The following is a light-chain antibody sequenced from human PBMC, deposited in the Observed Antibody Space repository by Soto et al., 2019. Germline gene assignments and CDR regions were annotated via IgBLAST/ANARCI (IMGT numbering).Light chain of an antibody. J-gene: IGKJ5*01. V-gene: IGKV1-33*01. CDR2: DAS. CDR1: QDISNS. Sequence: DIQMTQSPASLSASVGDRVTITCQASQDISNSLNWYQQRPGKAPNLLIYDASNLETGVPSRFSGSGSGTHFTLTISSLQPEDIATYLCQQYDSVFTFGQGTRLEIK. CDR3: QQYDSVFT.